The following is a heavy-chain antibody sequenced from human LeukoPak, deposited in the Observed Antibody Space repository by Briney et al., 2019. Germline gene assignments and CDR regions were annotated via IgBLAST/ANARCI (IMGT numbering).Heavy chain of an antibody. CDR3: ARHGNYYGSEIFY. Sequence: SETLSLTCAVYGGSFSGYYWSWIRQPPGKGLEWIGEINHSGSTNYNPSLKSRVTISVDTSKNQFSLKLSSVTAADTAAYYCARHGNYYGSEIFYWGQGTLVTVSS. CDR2: INHSGST. CDR1: GGSFSGYY. J-gene: IGHJ4*02. D-gene: IGHD3-10*01. V-gene: IGHV4-34*01.